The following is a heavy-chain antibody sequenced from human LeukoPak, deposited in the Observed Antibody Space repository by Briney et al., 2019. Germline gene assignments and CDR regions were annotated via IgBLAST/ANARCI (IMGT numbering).Heavy chain of an antibody. CDR1: GFTFDDYA. Sequence: PGGSLRLSCAASGFTFDDYAMHWVRQAPGKGLEWGSGISWNSGSIAYADSVKGRFTISRDNAKNSLYLQMNSLRAEDTALYYCAKDKYSSSSYALFDYWGQGTLVTVSS. D-gene: IGHD6-6*01. CDR2: ISWNSGSI. J-gene: IGHJ4*02. CDR3: AKDKYSSSSYALFDY. V-gene: IGHV3-9*01.